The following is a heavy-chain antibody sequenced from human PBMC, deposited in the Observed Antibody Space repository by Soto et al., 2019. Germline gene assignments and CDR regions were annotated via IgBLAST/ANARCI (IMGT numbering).Heavy chain of an antibody. J-gene: IGHJ3*01. D-gene: IGHD6-19*01. CDR1: GDSISSPKW. CDR3: AYSSGWYRHDV. CDR2: LLHSGTT. Sequence: QVQLQESGPGLVKPSGTLSLTCAVSGDSISSPKWWTWLRQPPGKGLEWIGYLLHSGTTNYNPSLRSRVTLSVDNPQSQCSLKLISVTAAETAIYYCAYSSGWYRHDVWGQGTSVTVSS. V-gene: IGHV4-4*02.